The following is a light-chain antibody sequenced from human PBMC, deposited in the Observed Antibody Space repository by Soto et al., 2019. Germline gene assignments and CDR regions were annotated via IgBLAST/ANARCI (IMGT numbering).Light chain of an antibody. Sequence: QSVLTQPPSVSGAPGQRVTISCTGSSSNIGAGYDVHWYQHLPETAPKLLIYGNNNRPSGVPDRFSGSKSGTSASLAITGLQAEDEADYYCQSYDSSLSGSLFGGGTKLTVL. CDR3: QSYDSSLSGSL. CDR1: SSNIGAGYD. J-gene: IGLJ3*02. CDR2: GNN. V-gene: IGLV1-40*01.